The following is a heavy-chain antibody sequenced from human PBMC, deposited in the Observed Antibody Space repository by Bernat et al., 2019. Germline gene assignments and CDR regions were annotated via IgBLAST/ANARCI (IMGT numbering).Heavy chain of an antibody. Sequence: QVQLVESGGGLVKPGGSLRLSCAASGFTFSDYYMSWIRQAPGKGLEWVSYISSSSSYTNYADSVKGRFTISRDNAKNSLYLQMNSLRAEDTAVYYCATRIAAAGIDYWGQGTLVTVSS. V-gene: IGHV3-11*05. D-gene: IGHD6-13*01. J-gene: IGHJ4*02. CDR3: ATRIAAAGIDY. CDR1: GFTFSDYY. CDR2: ISSSSSYT.